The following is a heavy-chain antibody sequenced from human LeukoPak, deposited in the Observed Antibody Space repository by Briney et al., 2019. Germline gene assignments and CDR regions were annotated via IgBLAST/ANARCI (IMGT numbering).Heavy chain of an antibody. J-gene: IGHJ4*02. D-gene: IGHD6-13*01. Sequence: GGSLRLSCAASGFTFSSYGMHWVRQAPGKGLEWVAVIWYDGSNKYYADSVKGRFTISRDNSKNTLYLQMNSLRAEDTAVYYCANMGIAAAATYFDYWGQGTLVTVSS. CDR3: ANMGIAAAATYFDY. CDR2: IWYDGSNK. CDR1: GFTFSSYG. V-gene: IGHV3-33*06.